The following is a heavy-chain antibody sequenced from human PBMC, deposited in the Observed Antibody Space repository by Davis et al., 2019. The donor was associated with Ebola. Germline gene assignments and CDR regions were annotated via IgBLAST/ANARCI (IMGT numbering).Heavy chain of an antibody. CDR2: ISSSSSYI. CDR3: ARVIGYCSSTSCKDAFDI. CDR1: GFTFSSYS. V-gene: IGHV3-21*01. Sequence: PGGSLRLSCAASGFTFSSYSMNWVRQAPGKGLEWVSSISSSSSYIYYVDSVKGRFTISRDNAKSSLYLQMNSLRAEDTAVYYCARVIGYCSSTSCKDAFDIWGQGTMVTVSS. J-gene: IGHJ3*02. D-gene: IGHD2-2*01.